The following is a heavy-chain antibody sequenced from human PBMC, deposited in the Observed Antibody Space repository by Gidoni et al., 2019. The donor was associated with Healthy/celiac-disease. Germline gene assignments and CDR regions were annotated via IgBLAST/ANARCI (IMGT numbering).Heavy chain of an antibody. CDR3: AVGDIVVVPAAMVYFDY. D-gene: IGHD2-2*01. V-gene: IGHV1-69*01. CDR2: IIPIFGTE. J-gene: IGHJ4*02. CDR1: GRTFSSDA. Sequence: QVQLLQSGADVKKPGSSVKVSCKASGRTFSSDAISWVRQAPGQGLEWMGGIIPIFGTENYAQKFQGRVTITADESTSTAYMELSSLRSEDTAVYYCAVGDIVVVPAAMVYFDYWGQGTLVTVSS.